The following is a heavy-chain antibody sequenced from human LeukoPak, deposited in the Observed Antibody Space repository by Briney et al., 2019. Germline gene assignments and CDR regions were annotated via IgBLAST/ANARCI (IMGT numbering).Heavy chain of an antibody. D-gene: IGHD4-17*01. CDR1: GGTFGNFA. CDR2: ITPSLNIA. J-gene: IGHJ2*01. CDR3: ARGNGDYGGRLGGYFDL. Sequence: SVKVSCKASGGTFGNFAISWVGQAPGQGLEWLGRITPSLNIADYTQRFQDRVTITADTSTSTVYMELSSLRSEDTAVYYCARGNGDYGGRLGGYFDLWGRGTLVTVSS. V-gene: IGHV1-69*04.